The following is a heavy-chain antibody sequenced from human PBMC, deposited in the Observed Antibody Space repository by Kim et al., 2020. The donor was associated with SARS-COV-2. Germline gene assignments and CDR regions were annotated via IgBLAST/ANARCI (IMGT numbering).Heavy chain of an antibody. Sequence: SETLSLTCTVSGGSISSSSYYWGWIRQPPGKGLEWIGSIYYSGSTYYNPSLKSLVTISVDTSKNQFSLKLSSVTAADTAVYYCARRLQYYYDSSGSPFDYWGQGTLVTVSS. V-gene: IGHV4-39*01. CDR3: ARRLQYYYDSSGSPFDY. CDR1: GGSISSSSYY. D-gene: IGHD3-22*01. J-gene: IGHJ4*02. CDR2: IYYSGST.